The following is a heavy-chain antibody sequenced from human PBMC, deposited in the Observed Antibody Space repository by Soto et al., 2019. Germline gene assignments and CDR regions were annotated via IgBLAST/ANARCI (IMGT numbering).Heavy chain of an antibody. CDR2: INADNGNT. D-gene: IGHD6-13*01. CDR3: ARGGGGIAAAAPCMDV. Sequence: ASVKVSCKASGYTFTSYAMHWVRQAPGQRLEWMGWINADNGNTEYAQKFQGRVTMTRNTSISTAYMELSSLRSEDTAVYYCARGGGGIAAAAPCMDVWGQGTTVTVSS. V-gene: IGHV1-3*01. CDR1: GYTFTSYA. J-gene: IGHJ6*02.